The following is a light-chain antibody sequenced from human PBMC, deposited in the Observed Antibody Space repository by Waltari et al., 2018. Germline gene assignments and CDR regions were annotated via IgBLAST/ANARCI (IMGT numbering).Light chain of an antibody. CDR1: SSDVGTNNR. J-gene: IGLJ1*01. CDR2: EVT. CDR3: CFYTSRFYV. Sequence: QSALTQPPSVSGTPGQSVTISCTGTSSDVGTNNRGSWYQQSPGSAPKLLIYEVTNRPSGVPDRFSGTKSGNTASLTISGLQAEDEADYYCCFYTSRFYVFGPGTKVTVL. V-gene: IGLV2-18*01.